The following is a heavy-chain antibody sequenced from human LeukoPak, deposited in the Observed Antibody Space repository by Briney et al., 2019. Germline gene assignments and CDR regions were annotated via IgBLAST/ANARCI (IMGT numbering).Heavy chain of an antibody. D-gene: IGHD2/OR15-2a*01. V-gene: IGHV3-48*01. CDR3: ARGGLSIMGY. CDR1: GITFSSYS. CDR2: ISSSGSTK. Sequence: PGGSLRLSCGASGITFSSYSMNWVRQAPGKGLEWVSYISSSGSTKYYADFVKGRFTISRDNARNSLYLQMNSLRAEDTAVYFCARGGLSIMGYWGQGTLVTVSS. J-gene: IGHJ4*02.